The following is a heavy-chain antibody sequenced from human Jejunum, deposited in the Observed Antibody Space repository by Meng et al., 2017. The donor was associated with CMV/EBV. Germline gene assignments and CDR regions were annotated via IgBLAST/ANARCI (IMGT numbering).Heavy chain of an antibody. CDR1: GFTFSSYA. V-gene: IGHV3-30*04. J-gene: IGHJ4*02. D-gene: IGHD2-2*02. CDR2: ISYDGSNK. CDR3: ARDRCSSTSCYIFY. Sequence: GFTFSSYAMHWVRQAPGKGLEWVAVISYDGSNKYYADSVKGRFTIYRDNTKNTLDLQMNSLRAEDTAVYYCARDRCSSTSCYIFYWGQGTLVTVSS.